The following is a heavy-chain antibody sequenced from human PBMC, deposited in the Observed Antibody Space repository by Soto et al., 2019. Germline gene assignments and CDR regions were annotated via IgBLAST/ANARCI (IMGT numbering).Heavy chain of an antibody. Sequence: PSETLSLTCAVYGGSVSGYYWSGIRQPPGKGLEWIGEINHSGSTNYNPSLKSRVTISVDTSKNQFSLKLSSVTAADTAVYYCARNYYYAMDVWGQGTTVTVSS. J-gene: IGHJ6*02. CDR3: ARNYYYAMDV. CDR2: INHSGST. CDR1: GGSVSGYY. V-gene: IGHV4-34*01.